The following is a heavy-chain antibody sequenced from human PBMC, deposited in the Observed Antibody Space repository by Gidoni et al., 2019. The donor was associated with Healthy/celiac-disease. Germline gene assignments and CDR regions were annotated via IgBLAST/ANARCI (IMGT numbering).Heavy chain of an antibody. J-gene: IGHJ2*01. CDR2: FYTSGST. Sequence: QVQLQESGPGLVKPSQTLSLTCTVSGGSISSGSYYWSWIRQPAGKGLEWIGRFYTSGSTNYNPSLKSRVTMSVDTSKNQFSLKLTSVTAADTAVYYCARGDYGGNSGYWYFDLWGRGTLVTVSS. V-gene: IGHV4-61*02. CDR1: GGSISSGSYY. D-gene: IGHD4-17*01. CDR3: ARGDYGGNSGYWYFDL.